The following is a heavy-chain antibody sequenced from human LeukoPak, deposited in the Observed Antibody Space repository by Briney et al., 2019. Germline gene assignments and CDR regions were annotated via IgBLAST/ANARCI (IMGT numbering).Heavy chain of an antibody. V-gene: IGHV1-2*02. CDR2: INPNSGGT. CDR3: ARGFSSWYLSPYYLEY. Sequence: ASVKVSCKASGYTFTGYYMHWVRQVPGQAREGMGWINPNSGGTNYAQKFEGRVTMNRDTSITTAYMELSRLRCDDTAVYYCARGFSSWYLSPYYLEYCGQGTPVTVSS. J-gene: IGHJ4*02. CDR1: GYTFTGYY. D-gene: IGHD6-13*01.